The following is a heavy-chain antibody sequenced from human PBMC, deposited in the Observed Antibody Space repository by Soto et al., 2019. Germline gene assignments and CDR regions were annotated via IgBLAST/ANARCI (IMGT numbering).Heavy chain of an antibody. V-gene: IGHV3-66*01. CDR3: ARAPSIAAAGYYFVY. CDR2: IYSGGST. J-gene: IGHJ4*02. D-gene: IGHD6-13*01. CDR1: GFTIISNY. Sequence: VGSLRLSCAASGFTIISNYMSCVRQAPGKGLEWVSVIYSGGSTYYADSVKGRFTISRDNSKNTLYLQMNSLRAEDTAVYYCARAPSIAAAGYYFVYWGQGTLVTVSS.